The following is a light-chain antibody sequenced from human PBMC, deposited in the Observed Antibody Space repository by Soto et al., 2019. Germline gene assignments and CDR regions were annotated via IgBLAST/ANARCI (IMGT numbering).Light chain of an antibody. CDR3: QQYADWPLT. Sequence: IVMTQSPATVSVSPGESASLSCRASRTIGTNLGWYQQKPGQAPRLLISKTSTRATGVPARFRGSGSGTEFTLTITSLQSEDIAVYYCQQYADWPLTFGGGTKVDIK. CDR2: KTS. J-gene: IGKJ4*01. CDR1: RTIGTN. V-gene: IGKV3-15*01.